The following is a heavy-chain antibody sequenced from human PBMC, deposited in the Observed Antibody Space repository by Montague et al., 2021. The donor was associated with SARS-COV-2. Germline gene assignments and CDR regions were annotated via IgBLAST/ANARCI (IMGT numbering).Heavy chain of an antibody. CDR1: GYSFTSYW. V-gene: IGHV5-51*01. CDR3: AKTGPRARTYDILTGYRYYFDY. J-gene: IGHJ4*02. Sequence: QSGAEVKKPGESLKISCKGSGYSFTSYWIGWVRQMPGKGLEWMGIIYPGDSDTRYSPSFQGQVTISADKSISTAYLQWSSLKASDTAMYYRAKTGPRARTYDILTGYRYYFDYWGQGTLVTVSS. D-gene: IGHD3-9*01. CDR2: IYPGDSDT.